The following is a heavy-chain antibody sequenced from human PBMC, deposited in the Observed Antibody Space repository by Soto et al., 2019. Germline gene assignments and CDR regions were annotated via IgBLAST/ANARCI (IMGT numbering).Heavy chain of an antibody. J-gene: IGHJ4*02. D-gene: IGHD3-10*01. CDR1: GGSISSGGYS. CDR2: IYHSGST. CDR3: ARRGSGSYSDY. Sequence: SETLSLTCAVSGGSISSGGYSWSWIRQPPGKGLEWIGYIYHSGSTNYNPSLKSRVTISVDTSKNQFSLKLSSVTAADTAVYYCARRGSGSYSDYWGQGTLVTVSS. V-gene: IGHV4-30-2*03.